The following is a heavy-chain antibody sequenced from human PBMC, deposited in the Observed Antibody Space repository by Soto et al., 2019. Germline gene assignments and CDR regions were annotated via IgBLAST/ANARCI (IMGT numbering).Heavy chain of an antibody. V-gene: IGHV1-69*13. D-gene: IGHD1-1*01. CDR2: IIPRFGTT. Sequence: ASVKVSCKTSGDSFSKYTVNWVRQAPRQGLEWLGGIIPRFGTTNYAPTLQDRVTITADESMNTVYMELSSLRSEDTALYYCARGRGLYNSGRSQLDSWGQGTLVTVSS. CDR1: GDSFSKYT. J-gene: IGHJ4*02. CDR3: ARGRGLYNSGRSQLDS.